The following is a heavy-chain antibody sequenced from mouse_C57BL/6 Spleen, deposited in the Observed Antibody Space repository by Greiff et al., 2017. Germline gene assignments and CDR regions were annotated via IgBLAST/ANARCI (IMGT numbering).Heavy chain of an antibody. J-gene: IGHJ2*01. Sequence: QVHVKQPGAELVKPGASVKLSCKASGYTFTSYWMHWVKQRPGQGLEWIGMIHPNSGSTNYNEKFKSKATLTVDKSSSTAYMQLSSLTSEDSAVYYCARETTVVAKGYWGQGTTLTVSS. D-gene: IGHD1-1*01. CDR1: GYTFTSYW. CDR3: ARETTVVAKGY. V-gene: IGHV1-64*01. CDR2: IHPNSGST.